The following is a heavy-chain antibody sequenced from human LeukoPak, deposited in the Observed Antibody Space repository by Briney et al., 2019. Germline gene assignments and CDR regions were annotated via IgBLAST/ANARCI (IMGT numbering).Heavy chain of an antibody. CDR2: ISGSGDNT. D-gene: IGHD6-6*01. CDR1: GFTFSSYA. CDR3: AKWKYSNSGIDDY. Sequence: GGSLRLSCAASGFTFSSYAMSWVRQVPGKGLEWVSVISGSGDNTYYADSVKGRFTISRDNSKNMLYLRMNSLRAEDTAVYYCAKWKYSNSGIDDYWGQGTLVTVSS. J-gene: IGHJ4*02. V-gene: IGHV3-23*01.